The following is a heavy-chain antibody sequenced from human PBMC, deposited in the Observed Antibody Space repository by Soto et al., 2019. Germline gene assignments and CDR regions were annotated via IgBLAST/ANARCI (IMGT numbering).Heavy chain of an antibody. CDR2: IYHSGST. Sequence: QVQLQESGPGLVKPSGTLSLTCAVSGGSISSSNWWSWVRQPPGKGLEWIGEIYHSGSTNYNPSLKSRVPIPVDKSKTQFSLRLSSVPAADTAVYYCARGSIAVAGYFDYGGQGPLVTVS. J-gene: IGHJ4*02. D-gene: IGHD6-19*01. CDR3: ARGSIAVAGYFDY. CDR1: GGSISSSNW. V-gene: IGHV4-4*02.